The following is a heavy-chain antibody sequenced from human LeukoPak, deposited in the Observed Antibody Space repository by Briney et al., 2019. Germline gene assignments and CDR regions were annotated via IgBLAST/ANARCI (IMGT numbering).Heavy chain of an antibody. CDR3: ARVVDYYDSSGYYIRWFDP. V-gene: IGHV1-2*02. D-gene: IGHD3-22*01. CDR2: INPNSGGT. Sequence: GASVKVSCKASGYTFTSYGISWVRQAPGQGLEWMGWINPNSGGTNYAQKFQGRVTMTRDTSISTAYMELSRLRSDDTAVYYCARVVDYYDSSGYYIRWFDPWGQGTLVTVSP. CDR1: GYTFTSYG. J-gene: IGHJ5*02.